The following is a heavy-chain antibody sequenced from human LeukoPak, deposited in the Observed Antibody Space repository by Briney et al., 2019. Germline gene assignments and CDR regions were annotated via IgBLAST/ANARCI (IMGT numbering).Heavy chain of an antibody. V-gene: IGHV3-53*01. Sequence: GGSLRLSCAASGFTVRDSYMSWVRQAPGKRLEWLAFIYVSGTTFYAASVKGRFTISRDNSKNTVYLQMNNLRAEDTALYYCGRHAYGGSPPLSWGQGALVTVSA. CDR3: GRHAYGGSPPLS. CDR2: IYVSGTT. D-gene: IGHD3-10*01. J-gene: IGHJ4*02. CDR1: GFTVRDSY.